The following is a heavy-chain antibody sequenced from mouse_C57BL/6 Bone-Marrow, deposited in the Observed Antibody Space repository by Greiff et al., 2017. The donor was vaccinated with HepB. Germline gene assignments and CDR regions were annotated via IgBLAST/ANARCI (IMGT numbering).Heavy chain of an antibody. D-gene: IGHD1-1*01. CDR1: GFSFNTYA. J-gene: IGHJ4*01. CDR2: IRSKSNNYAT. CDR3: VRSPTTEGYYYAMDY. V-gene: IGHV10-1*01. Sequence: EVHLVESGGGLVQPKGSLKLSCAASGFSFNTYAMNWVRQAPGKGLEWVARIRSKSNNYATYYADSVKDRFTISRDDSESMLYLQMYNLKTEDTAMYYCVRSPTTEGYYYAMDYWGQGTSVTVSS.